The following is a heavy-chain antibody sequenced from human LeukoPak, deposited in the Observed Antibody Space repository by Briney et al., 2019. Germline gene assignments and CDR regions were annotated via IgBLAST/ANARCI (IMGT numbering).Heavy chain of an antibody. D-gene: IGHD3-22*01. CDR1: GGSFSGYY. CDR2: INHSGST. CDR3: ARLFYYDSRGYPYYFDY. V-gene: IGHV4-34*01. J-gene: IGHJ4*02. Sequence: PSETLSLTCAVYGGSFSGYYWSWIRQPPGKGLEWIGEINHSGSTNYNPSLKSRVTISVDTSKNQFSLKLSSVTAADTAVYYCARLFYYDSRGYPYYFDYWGQGTLVTVSS.